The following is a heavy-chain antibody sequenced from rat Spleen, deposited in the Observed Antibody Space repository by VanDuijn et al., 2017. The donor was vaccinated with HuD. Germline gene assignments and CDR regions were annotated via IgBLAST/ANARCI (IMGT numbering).Heavy chain of an antibody. CDR3: ARASWDDFDY. CDR2: ISYSGGT. J-gene: IGHJ2*01. CDR1: GYSITSGY. Sequence: EVQLQESGPGLVKPSQSLSLTCSVTGYSITSGYGWSWIRKFPGNKMEWIGHISYSGGTSYNPSLKSRISITRDTSKNQFFLQLNSVTTEDTATYYCARASWDDFDYWGQGVMVTVSS. D-gene: IGHD1-12*01. V-gene: IGHV3-1*01.